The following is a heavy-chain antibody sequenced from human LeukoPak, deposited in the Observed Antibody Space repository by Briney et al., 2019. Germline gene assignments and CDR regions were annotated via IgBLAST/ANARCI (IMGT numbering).Heavy chain of an antibody. CDR1: GFIFSTYG. CDR2: IKLDGSEK. D-gene: IGHD2-21*01. CDR3: TRDGSDMGDY. J-gene: IGHJ4*02. Sequence: GKSLRLSCAASGFIFSTYGMHWVRQAPGKGLEWVAHIKLDGSEKRYVGSVKGRFTISRDNAKNSLHLQMINVRVDDTAVYYCTRDGSDMGDYWGQGTLVTVSS. V-gene: IGHV3-7*03.